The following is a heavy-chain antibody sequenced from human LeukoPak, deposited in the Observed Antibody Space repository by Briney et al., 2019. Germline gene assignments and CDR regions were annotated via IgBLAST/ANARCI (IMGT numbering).Heavy chain of an antibody. V-gene: IGHV1-18*01. J-gene: IGHJ5*02. CDR1: GYTFTSYG. Sequence: GASVKVSCKASGYTFTSYGISWVRQAPGQGLEWMGWISAYNGNTNYAQKLQGRVTMTTDTSTSTAYMELRSLRSDDTAVYYWARDPGYDWLMIRFDPWGQGTLVTVSS. D-gene: IGHD5-12*01. CDR2: ISAYNGNT. CDR3: ARDPGYDWLMIRFDP.